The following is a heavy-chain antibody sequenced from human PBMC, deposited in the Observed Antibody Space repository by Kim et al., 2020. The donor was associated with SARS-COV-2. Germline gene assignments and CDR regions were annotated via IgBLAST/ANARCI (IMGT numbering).Heavy chain of an antibody. J-gene: IGHJ6*02. CDR2: ISAYNGAT. V-gene: IGHV1-18*04. Sequence: ASVKVSCKASGYTITDYGFSWVRQAPGQGLEWMGWISAYNGATNYAESVQDRITMTTDTSTNTAYMELTGLKPDDTAVYYCARRGYIVATLGLDVWGQGTTVTVSS. D-gene: IGHD5-12*01. CDR3: ARRGYIVATLGLDV. CDR1: GYTITDYG.